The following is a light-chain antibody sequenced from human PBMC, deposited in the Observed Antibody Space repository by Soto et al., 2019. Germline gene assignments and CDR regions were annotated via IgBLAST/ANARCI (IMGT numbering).Light chain of an antibody. Sequence: DIQMTQSPSTLSASVGDRVTITCRASQSISTWLAWYQQKPGKAPNLLIYKASNLESGVPSRFSGSGSGTEFPLTISGLQRDDFASYYWQQYETYYTFGQGTKLEIK. CDR1: QSISTW. CDR2: KAS. V-gene: IGKV1-5*03. CDR3: QQYETYYT. J-gene: IGKJ2*01.